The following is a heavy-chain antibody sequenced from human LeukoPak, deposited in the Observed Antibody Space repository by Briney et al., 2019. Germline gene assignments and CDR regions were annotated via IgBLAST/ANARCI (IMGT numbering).Heavy chain of an antibody. D-gene: IGHD3-22*01. CDR2: ISGSGGST. V-gene: IGHV3-23*01. CDR3: ARATYDSSAVDAFDI. CDR1: GFTFSSYA. J-gene: IGHJ3*02. Sequence: GGSLGLSCAASGFTFSSYAMSWVRQAPGKGLEWVSAISGSGGSTYYADSVKGRFTISRDNSKNTLYLQMNSLRAEDTAVYYCARATYDSSAVDAFDIWGQGTMVTVSP.